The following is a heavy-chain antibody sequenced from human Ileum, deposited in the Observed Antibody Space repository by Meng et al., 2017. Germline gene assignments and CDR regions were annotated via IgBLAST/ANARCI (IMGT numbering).Heavy chain of an antibody. D-gene: IGHD4-23*01. CDR2: MNPDSGNT. Sequence: QVQLLQSGAEVKKPGASVKVSCKASGYTFTSYDINWVRQASGQGLEWLGWMNPDSGNTGYAQKFQGRVTITRDTSRTTAYMELSSLRSEDTAVYYCARDYGGNSGWFDPWGQGTLVTVSS. CDR1: GYTFTSYD. J-gene: IGHJ5*02. V-gene: IGHV1-8*01. CDR3: ARDYGGNSGWFDP.